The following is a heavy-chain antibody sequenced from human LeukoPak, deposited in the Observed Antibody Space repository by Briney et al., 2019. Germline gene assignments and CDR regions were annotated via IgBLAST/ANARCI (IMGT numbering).Heavy chain of an antibody. CDR2: ISSSGSTI. D-gene: IGHD1-26*01. CDR1: GFTFSSYE. J-gene: IGHJ4*02. V-gene: IGHV3-48*03. CDR3: AREHGIIGADY. Sequence: GGSLRLSCAASGFTFSSYEMNWVRQAPGKGLEWVSYISSSGSTIYYADSVKGRFTISRDNAKNSLYLQMNSLRAEDTAVYYCAREHGIIGADYWGQGTLVTVSS.